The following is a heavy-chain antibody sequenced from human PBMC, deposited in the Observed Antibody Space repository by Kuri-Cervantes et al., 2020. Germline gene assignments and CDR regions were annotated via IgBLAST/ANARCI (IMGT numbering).Heavy chain of an antibody. CDR1: GFTFSSYG. J-gene: IGHJ4*02. CDR2: IWYDGSNK. V-gene: IGHV3-33*01. D-gene: IGHD3-3*01. CDR3: ARGTFEGYDFWSGYYPFDY. Sequence: LSLTCAASGFTFSSYGMHWVRQAPGKGLEWVAVIWYDGSNKYYADSVKGRFTISRDNSKNTLYLQMNSLRAEDTAVYYCARGTFEGYDFWSGYYPFDYWGQGTLVTVSS.